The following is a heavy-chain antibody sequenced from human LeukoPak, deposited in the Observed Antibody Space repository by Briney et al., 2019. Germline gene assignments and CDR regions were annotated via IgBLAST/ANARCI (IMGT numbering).Heavy chain of an antibody. J-gene: IGHJ4*02. V-gene: IGHV3-30-3*01. D-gene: IGHD4-17*01. CDR1: GFTFSSYA. CDR2: ISYDGSNK. Sequence: PGRSLRLSCAASGFTFSSYAMHWVRQAPGKGLEWVAVISYDGSNKYYADSAKGRFTISRDNSKNTLYLQMNSLRAEDTAVYYCAREDGDAFDYWGQGTLVTVSS. CDR3: AREDGDAFDY.